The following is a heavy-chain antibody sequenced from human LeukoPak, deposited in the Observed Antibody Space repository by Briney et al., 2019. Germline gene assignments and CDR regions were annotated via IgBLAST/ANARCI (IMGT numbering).Heavy chain of an antibody. J-gene: IGHJ6*03. D-gene: IGHD3-16*01. Sequence: ASVKVSCKASGYTFTGYYMHWVRQAPGQGLEWMGWINPSSGGTNYAQKFQGRVTMTRDTSISTAYMELSRLRSDDTAVYYCARAALRLFDYYYYYMDVWGKGTTVTVSS. CDR3: ARAALRLFDYYYYYMDV. CDR1: GYTFTGYY. CDR2: INPSSGGT. V-gene: IGHV1-2*02.